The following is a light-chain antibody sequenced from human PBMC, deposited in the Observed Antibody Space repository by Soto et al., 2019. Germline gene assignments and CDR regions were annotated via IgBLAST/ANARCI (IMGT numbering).Light chain of an antibody. CDR1: KLGDKY. J-gene: IGLJ2*01. CDR3: SSNAGSNNLV. V-gene: IGLV3-1*01. CDR2: QDS. Sequence: SYELTQPPSVSVSPGQTASITCSGDKLGDKYACWYQQKPGQSPVLVIYQDSKRPSGIPERFSGSNSGNTATLTISGTQAEDEADYYCSSNAGSNNLVFGGGTKLTVL.